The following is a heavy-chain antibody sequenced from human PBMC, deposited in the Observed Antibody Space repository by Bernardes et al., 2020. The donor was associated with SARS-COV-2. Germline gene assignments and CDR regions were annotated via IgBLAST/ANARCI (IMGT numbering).Heavy chain of an antibody. D-gene: IGHD6-6*01. J-gene: IGHJ6*02. V-gene: IGHV3-7*01. CDR1: GFRFGSHW. Sequence: AGSLSLSCAASGFRFGSHWMNWVRQAPGKGLEWVANIKQDGTEINYVDSVKGRFTVSRDNSMNSLYLQMNNLRAEDTAVYYCVRRSPSTRPAGMPTFYYSLDVWGQGTTVTVSS. CDR3: VRRSPSTRPAGMPTFYYSLDV. CDR2: IKQDGTEI.